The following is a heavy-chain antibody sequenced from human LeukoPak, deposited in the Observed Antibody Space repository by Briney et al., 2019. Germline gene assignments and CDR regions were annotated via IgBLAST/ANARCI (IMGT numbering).Heavy chain of an antibody. V-gene: IGHV3-23*01. CDR2: ISGSAGST. CDR1: GFTFSNYA. CDR3: AKKWGVGTTTLDYFDY. Sequence: PGGSLRLSCAASGFTFSNYAMSWVRQAPGKGLEWVSGISGSAGSTYYADSVKGRFTISRDNSKNTLYLQMSSLTDDDTAVYYCAKKWGVGTTTLDYFDYWGQGTLVTVSS. J-gene: IGHJ4*02. D-gene: IGHD1-26*01.